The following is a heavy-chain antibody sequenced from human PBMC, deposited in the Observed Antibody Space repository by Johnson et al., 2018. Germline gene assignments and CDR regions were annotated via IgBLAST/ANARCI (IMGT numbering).Heavy chain of an antibody. J-gene: IGHJ4*02. V-gene: IGHV3-11*01. CDR2: IRCGGSSI. CDR3: ARGVRAVGATWGGFDY. D-gene: IGHD1-26*01. CDR1: GFSFRDYY. Sequence: QVQLVQSGGGLVKPGGSLRLSCTASGFSFRDYYMSWIRQAPGKGLEWLSHIRCGGSSIDYADSVKGRFTHSRDSAKHSVYLQMNSLRAEDTAVYYCARGVRAVGATWGGFDYWGQGTLVTVSS.